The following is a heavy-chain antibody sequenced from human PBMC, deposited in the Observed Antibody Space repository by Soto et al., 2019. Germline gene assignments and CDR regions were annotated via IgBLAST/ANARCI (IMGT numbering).Heavy chain of an antibody. D-gene: IGHD3-16*01. J-gene: IGHJ4*02. CDR2: ISAYNGNT. CDR3: ARDAGVSGELYY. Sequence: QVQLVQSGAEVKKPGASVKVSCKASGYTFTSYGISWVLQAPGQGLEWMGWISAYNGNTNYAQRRQGRVTMTTDKATSTADMGLRRLRSDDTAVYYCARDAGVSGELYYWGQGTLVTVSS. V-gene: IGHV1-18*01. CDR1: GYTFTSYG.